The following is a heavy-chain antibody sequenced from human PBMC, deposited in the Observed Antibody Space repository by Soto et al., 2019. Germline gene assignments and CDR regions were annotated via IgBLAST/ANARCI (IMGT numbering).Heavy chain of an antibody. V-gene: IGHV3-21*01. Sequence: LRLSCTGSGFTFSSYNMNWVRQAPGKGLEWVSSISGSSSYIYYADSVKGRFTISRDNAKNSLYLQMNSLRAEDTAVYYCAKKAGYSGYDPFDYWGQGTLVTVSS. CDR2: ISGSSSYI. CDR1: GFTFSSYN. CDR3: AKKAGYSGYDPFDY. J-gene: IGHJ4*02. D-gene: IGHD5-12*01.